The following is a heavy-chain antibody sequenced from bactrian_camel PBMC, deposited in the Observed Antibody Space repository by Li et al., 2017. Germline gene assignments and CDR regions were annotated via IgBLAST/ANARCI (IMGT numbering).Heavy chain of an antibody. V-gene: IGHV3S1*01. D-gene: IGHD3*01. CDR1: EYLYRANC. Sequence: VQLVESGGGSVQAGGSLRLSCAASEYLYRANCMAWFRQAPGKGREGVAAIDPDGRRAYIDSVKDRFTISRDNTMKDNVRETLYLEMTDVKVEDAAMYFCAACYPGMTAIAALGAIYEHSFGYFGQGTQVTVS. CDR2: IDPDGRRA. J-gene: IGHJ6*01. CDR3: AACYPGMTAIAALGAIYEHSFGY.